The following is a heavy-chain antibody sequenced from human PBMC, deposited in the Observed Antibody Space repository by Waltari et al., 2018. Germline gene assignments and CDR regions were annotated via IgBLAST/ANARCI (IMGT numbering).Heavy chain of an antibody. V-gene: IGHV4-38-2*01. CDR1: GYSITRAYC. D-gene: IGHD1-26*01. CDR3: AGHEWGLPGF. J-gene: IGHJ4*02. Sequence: QVQLQESGPGLVKPSETLSLTCGVSGYSITRAYCWAWFRQPPGKGLEWIASIHYTGDTQYSPSLKSRVTISADKSKNEVSLRLTSVTAADTAVYYCAGHEWGLPGFWGQGTLVTVSS. CDR2: IHYTGDT.